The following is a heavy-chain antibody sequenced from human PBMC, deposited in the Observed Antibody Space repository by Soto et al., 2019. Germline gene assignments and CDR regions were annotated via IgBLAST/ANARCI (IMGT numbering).Heavy chain of an antibody. D-gene: IGHD3-10*01. CDR1: GYTLTELS. J-gene: IGHJ3*02. CDR3: ATGFRLLWFGELRIDAFDI. CDR2: FDPEDGET. Sequence: ASVKVSCKVSGYTLTELSMHWVRQAPGKGLEWMGGFDPEDGETIYAQKFQGRVTMTEDTSTDTAYMELSSLRSEDTAVYYCATGFRLLWFGELRIDAFDIWGQGTMVTVSS. V-gene: IGHV1-24*01.